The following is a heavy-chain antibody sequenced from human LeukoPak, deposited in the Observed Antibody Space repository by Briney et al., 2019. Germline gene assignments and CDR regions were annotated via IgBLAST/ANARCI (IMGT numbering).Heavy chain of an antibody. Sequence: GGSLRLSCAASGFTVSSNYMSWVRQAPGKGLEWVSVIYSGGSTYYADSVKGRFTISRDNSKNTLYLQMNSLRAEDTAVYYCAVNYGSNYFDYWGQGTLVPVSS. J-gene: IGHJ4*02. CDR2: IYSGGST. D-gene: IGHD4-23*01. V-gene: IGHV3-66*02. CDR3: AVNYGSNYFDY. CDR1: GFTVSSNY.